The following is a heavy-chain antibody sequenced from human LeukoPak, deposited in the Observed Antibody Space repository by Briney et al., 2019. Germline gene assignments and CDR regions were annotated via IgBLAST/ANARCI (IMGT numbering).Heavy chain of an antibody. Sequence: SQTLSLTCAISGDSVSSDSAASNWIRQSPSRGLEWLGRTYYRSKWYNDYALSLQSRITINPDTSKNHVSLQLNSVTPEDTAVYYCSRVTSAYDMDVWGQGTTVTVSS. V-gene: IGHV6-1*01. J-gene: IGHJ6*02. CDR3: SRVTSAYDMDV. CDR1: GDSVSSDSAA. CDR2: TYYRSKWYN. D-gene: IGHD4-23*01.